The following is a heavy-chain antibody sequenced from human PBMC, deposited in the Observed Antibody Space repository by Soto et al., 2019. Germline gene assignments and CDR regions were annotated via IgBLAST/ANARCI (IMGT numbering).Heavy chain of an antibody. V-gene: IGHV3-33*01. Sequence: GGSLRLSCAASGFTFSSYGMHWVRQAPGKGLEWVAVIWYDGSNKYYADSVKGRFTISRDNSKNTLYLQMNSLRAEDTAVYYCARDSSSTTIAAAGTVWFEPWGEGTLVTFSS. J-gene: IGHJ5*02. CDR1: GFTFSSYG. CDR2: IWYDGSNK. D-gene: IGHD6-13*01. CDR3: ARDSSSTTIAAAGTVWFEP.